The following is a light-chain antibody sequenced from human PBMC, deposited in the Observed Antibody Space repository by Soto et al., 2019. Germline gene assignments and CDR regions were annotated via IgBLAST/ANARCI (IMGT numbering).Light chain of an antibody. Sequence: QSALTQSRSVSGSPGQSVTISCTGTSSVVGGYNYVSWYQQHPGKAPKLMIYDVSKRPSGVPDRFSGSKSGNTASLTISGLQAEDEADYYCCSYAGSYTYGLGNGTKVTVL. CDR3: CSYAGSYTYG. J-gene: IGLJ1*01. CDR2: DVS. CDR1: SSVVGGYNY. V-gene: IGLV2-11*01.